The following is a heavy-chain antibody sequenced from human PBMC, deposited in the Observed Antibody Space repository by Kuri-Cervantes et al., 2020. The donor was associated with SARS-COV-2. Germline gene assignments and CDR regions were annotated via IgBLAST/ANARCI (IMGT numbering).Heavy chain of an antibody. CDR3: ASESDSSGYYDAFDI. V-gene: IGHV3-21*01. D-gene: IGHD3-22*01. J-gene: IGHJ3*02. CDR2: ISSSSSYI. Sequence: LSLTCAASGFTFSNAWMSWARQAPGKGLEWVSSISSSSSYIYYADSVKGRFTISRDNAKNSLYLQMNSLRAEDTAVYYCASESDSSGYYDAFDIWGQGTMVTVSS. CDR1: GFTFSNAW.